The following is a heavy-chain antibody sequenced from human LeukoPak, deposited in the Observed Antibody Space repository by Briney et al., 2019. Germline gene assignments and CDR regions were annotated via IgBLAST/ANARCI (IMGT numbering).Heavy chain of an antibody. V-gene: IGHV1-69*04. CDR1: GGTFSSYA. CDR3: ARDRNRYYYGSGSA. D-gene: IGHD3-10*01. J-gene: IGHJ5*02. Sequence: ASVKVSCKASGGTFSSYAISWVRQAPGQGLEWMGRIIPILGIANYAQKFQGRVTITADKSTSTAYMELSSLRSEDTAVYYCARDRNRYYYGSGSAWGQGTLVTVSS. CDR2: IIPILGIA.